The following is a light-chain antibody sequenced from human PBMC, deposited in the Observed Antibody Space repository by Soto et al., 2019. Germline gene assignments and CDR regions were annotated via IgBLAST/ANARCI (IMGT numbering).Light chain of an antibody. CDR2: SNN. J-gene: IGLJ1*01. V-gene: IGLV1-44*01. CDR3: ATWDDSLTGFV. Sequence: QSVLTQPPSASGTPGQRVTISCSGTRSNIGGNSVNWYQQLPGKAPKPLIYSNNQRPSGVPDRFSASKSGTSASLAISGPQSEDEADYYCATWDDSLTGFVFGTGTKVTVL. CDR1: RSNIGGNS.